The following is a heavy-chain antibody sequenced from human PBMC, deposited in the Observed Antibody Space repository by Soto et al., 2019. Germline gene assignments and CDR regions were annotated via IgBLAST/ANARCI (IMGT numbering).Heavy chain of an antibody. CDR2: IWYDGSNK. J-gene: IGHJ6*02. CDR1: GFTFSSYG. CDR3: ARDRLVSPPHYYYGMDV. Sequence: QVQLVESGGGVVQPGRSLRLSCAASGFTFSSYGMHWVRQAPGKGLEWVAVIWYDGSNKYYADSVKGRFTISRDNSKNTLYLQMNSLRAEDTAVYYCARDRLVSPPHYYYGMDVWGQGTTVTVSS. D-gene: IGHD6-6*01. V-gene: IGHV3-33*01.